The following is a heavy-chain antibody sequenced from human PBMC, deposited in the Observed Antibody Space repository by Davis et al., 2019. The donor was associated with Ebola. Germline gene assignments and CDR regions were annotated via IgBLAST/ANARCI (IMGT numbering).Heavy chain of an antibody. Sequence: SGPTLVKPTQTLTLTCSFSGFSLSTSGVTVGWIRQSPGKALEWLALIHWDDDERYSPSLESRLTISKDTSKNQVVLTMTNLDPVDTATYYCARAPFPYSGWIYFDYWGQGTLVTVSS. D-gene: IGHD6-19*01. CDR1: GFSLSTSGVT. V-gene: IGHV2-5*02. J-gene: IGHJ4*02. CDR3: ARAPFPYSGWIYFDY. CDR2: IHWDDDE.